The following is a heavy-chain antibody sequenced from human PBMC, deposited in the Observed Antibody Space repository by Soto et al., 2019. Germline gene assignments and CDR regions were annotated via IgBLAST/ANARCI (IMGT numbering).Heavy chain of an antibody. D-gene: IGHD5-18*01. CDR1: GGTLSSYA. V-gene: IGHV1-69*12. J-gene: IGHJ6*02. Sequence: QVQLVQSGAEVKKPGSSVKVSCKASGGTLSSYAISWVRQAPGQGLEWMGGIIPIFGAANYAQKFQGRVTIPADESTRTAYMELSSLRSEDTAVYYCARDTAMVSRYYGMDVWGQGTTVTVSS. CDR3: ARDTAMVSRYYGMDV. CDR2: IIPIFGAA.